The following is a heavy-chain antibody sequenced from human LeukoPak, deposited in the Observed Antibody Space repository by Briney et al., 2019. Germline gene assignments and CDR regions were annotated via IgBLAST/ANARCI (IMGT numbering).Heavy chain of an antibody. CDR3: AKRRYCTSTRCYAFDP. J-gene: IGHJ5*02. CDR2: IKQDGSEK. D-gene: IGHD2-2*01. CDR1: GFTFSSYW. V-gene: IGHV3-7*03. Sequence: GGSLRLSCAASGFTFSSYWMSWVRQAPGKGLEWVANIKQDGSEKYYVDSVKGRFTISRDNAKNSLYLQMNSLRVEDTALYYCAKRRYCTSTRCYAFDPWGQGTLVTVSS.